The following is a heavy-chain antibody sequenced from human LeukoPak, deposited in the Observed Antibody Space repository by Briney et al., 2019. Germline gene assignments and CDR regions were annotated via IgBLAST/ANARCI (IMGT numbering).Heavy chain of an antibody. J-gene: IGHJ4*02. Sequence: ASVKVSCKASGYTFTSYGISWVRQAPGQGLEWMGWISAYNGNTNYAQKPQGRVTMTTDTSTSTAYMELRSLRSDDTAVYYCARARSGPKSQNFDYWGQGTLVTVSS. V-gene: IGHV1-18*01. CDR3: ARARSGPKSQNFDY. D-gene: IGHD6-19*01. CDR2: ISAYNGNT. CDR1: GYTFTSYG.